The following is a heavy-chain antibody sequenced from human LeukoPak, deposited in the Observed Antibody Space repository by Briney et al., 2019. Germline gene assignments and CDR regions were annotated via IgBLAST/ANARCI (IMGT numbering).Heavy chain of an antibody. V-gene: IGHV3-74*01. D-gene: IGHD3-22*01. CDR2: LNGDGSST. CDR1: GFTFSRFW. Sequence: GGSLRLSCAASGFTFSRFWMQWVRHGAGKGLVWVSRLNGDGSSTSYADSVKGRFTISRDNAKNTLYLQMNSLRAEDTAVYYCARDSGYTDYWGQGTLVTVSS. CDR3: ARDSGYTDY. J-gene: IGHJ4*02.